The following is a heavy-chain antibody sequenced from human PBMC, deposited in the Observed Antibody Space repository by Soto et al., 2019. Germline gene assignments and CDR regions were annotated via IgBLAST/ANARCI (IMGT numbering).Heavy chain of an antibody. D-gene: IGHD2-21*01. V-gene: IGHV3-33*01. CDR3: ARDELGWRSFDS. CDR1: GFTFSSYG. CDR2: IWYDGSSK. J-gene: IGHJ4*02. Sequence: QVQLVESGGGVVQPGRSLRLSCAASGFTFSSYGMHWVRQAPGKGLWWVAVIWYDGSSKYYADSVKGRFTISRDNSKNTLYLQMNSLRAEDTAVYYCARDELGWRSFDSWGQGTLVTVSS.